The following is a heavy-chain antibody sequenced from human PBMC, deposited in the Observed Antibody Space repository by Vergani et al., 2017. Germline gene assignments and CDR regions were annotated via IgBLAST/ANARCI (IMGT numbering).Heavy chain of an antibody. J-gene: IGHJ3*02. CDR1: GFTFSSYG. CDR2: ISYDGSNK. D-gene: IGHD1-26*01. V-gene: IGHV3-30*18. CDR3: AKDSGSYLDAFDI. Sequence: VQLVESGGGLVKPGGSLRLSCAASGFTFSSYGMHWVRQAPGKGLEWVAVISYDGSNKYYADSVKGRFTISRDNSKNTLYLQMNSLRAEDTAVYYCAKDSGSYLDAFDIWGQGTMVTVSS.